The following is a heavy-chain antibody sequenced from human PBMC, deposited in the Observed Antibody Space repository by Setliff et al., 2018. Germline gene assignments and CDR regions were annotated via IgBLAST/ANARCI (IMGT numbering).Heavy chain of an antibody. J-gene: IGHJ6*03. CDR3: ARMSGFQYIDV. V-gene: IGHV4-61*09. Sequence: PSETLSLTCTVSDDSISSRRYYWGWFRQPAGKELEWIGQIYTSWSTNYNPFLKSRVTISLDTSKNQFSLSLTSVTAADTAVYYCARMSGFQYIDVWGKGTTVTVSS. CDR2: IYTSWST. CDR1: DDSISSRRYY. D-gene: IGHD3-3*01.